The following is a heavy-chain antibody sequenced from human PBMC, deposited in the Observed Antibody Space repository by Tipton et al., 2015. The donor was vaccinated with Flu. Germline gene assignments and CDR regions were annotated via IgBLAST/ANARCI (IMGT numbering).Heavy chain of an antibody. D-gene: IGHD2-15*01. CDR2: ISYDGSNK. CDR3: ARQMTPGGTGPLDY. V-gene: IGHV3-30*04. CDR1: GFSFSGYA. Sequence: SLRLSCAVSGFSFSGYAMNWVRQAPGKGLEWVGGISYDGSNKYYADSVKGRFTISRDNSKNTLYLQMSSLGPEDTAVYYCARQMTPGGTGPLDYWGQGTLVTVSS. J-gene: IGHJ4*02.